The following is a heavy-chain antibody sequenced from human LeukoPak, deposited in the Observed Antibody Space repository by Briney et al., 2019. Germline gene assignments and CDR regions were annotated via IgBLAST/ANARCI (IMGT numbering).Heavy chain of an antibody. D-gene: IGHD2-2*01. J-gene: IGHJ4*02. CDR1: GYSFTSYW. CDR3: ARGFVVVPAAIPLQLWWY. V-gene: IGHV5-51*01. CDR2: IYPGDSDT. Sequence: LGESLKISCKGSGYSFTSYWIGWVRQMPGKGLEWMGIIYPGDSDTRYSPSFQGQVTISADKSISTAYMELSRLRSDDTAVYYCARGFVVVPAAIPLQLWWYWGQGTLVTVSS.